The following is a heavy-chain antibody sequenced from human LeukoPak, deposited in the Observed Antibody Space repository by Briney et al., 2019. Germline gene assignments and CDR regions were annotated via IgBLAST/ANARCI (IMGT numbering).Heavy chain of an antibody. Sequence: GGSLRLSCAASGFTFDDYTMHWVRQAPGKGLERVSLIGWDGGGAYYADSVKGRFTISRDSSKDSLYLQMNSLRTEDTALYYCVKDKSGDGYNNYFDYWGQGTLVTVSS. CDR1: GFTFDDYT. J-gene: IGHJ4*02. CDR2: IGWDGGGA. D-gene: IGHD5-24*01. V-gene: IGHV3-43*01. CDR3: VKDKSGDGYNNYFDY.